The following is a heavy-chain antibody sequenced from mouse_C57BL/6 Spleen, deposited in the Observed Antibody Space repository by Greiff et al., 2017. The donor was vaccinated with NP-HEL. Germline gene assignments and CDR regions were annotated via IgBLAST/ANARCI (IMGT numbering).Heavy chain of an antibody. CDR2: ISYDGSN. CDR1: GYSITSGYY. V-gene: IGHV3-6*01. D-gene: IGHD2-5*01. J-gene: IGHJ4*01. Sequence: EVQLVESGPGLVKPSQSLSLTCSVTGYSITSGYYWNWIRQFPGNKLEWMGYISYDGSNNYNPSLKNRISITRDTSKNQFFLKLNSVTTEDTATYYCARKKTYYSNYGAMDYWGQGTSVTVSS. CDR3: ARKKTYYSNYGAMDY.